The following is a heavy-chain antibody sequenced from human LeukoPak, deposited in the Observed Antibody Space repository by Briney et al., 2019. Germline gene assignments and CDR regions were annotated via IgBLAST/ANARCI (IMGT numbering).Heavy chain of an antibody. CDR2: ISGSGGST. D-gene: IGHD4-17*01. J-gene: IGHJ4*02. CDR1: GFTFSSYA. Sequence: PGGSLRLSCAASGFTFSSYAMSWVRQAPGEGLEWVSAISGSGGSTYYADSVKGRFTISRDNSKNTLYLQMNSLRAEDTAVYYCARFNDYGDYLFDYWGQGTLVTVSS. V-gene: IGHV3-23*01. CDR3: ARFNDYGDYLFDY.